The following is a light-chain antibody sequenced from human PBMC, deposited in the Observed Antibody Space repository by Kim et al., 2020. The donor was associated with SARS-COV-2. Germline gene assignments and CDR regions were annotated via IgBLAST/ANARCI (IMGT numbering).Light chain of an antibody. Sequence: GSVSPGQTASITCSGDKLGERYVCWYQQKPGQSPVLVICQDNKRPSGIPERFSGSNSGNTATLTISGTQAIDEADYWCQVGDSKVFGGGTKLTVL. V-gene: IGLV3-1*01. CDR2: QDN. CDR3: QVGDSKV. CDR1: KLGERY. J-gene: IGLJ2*01.